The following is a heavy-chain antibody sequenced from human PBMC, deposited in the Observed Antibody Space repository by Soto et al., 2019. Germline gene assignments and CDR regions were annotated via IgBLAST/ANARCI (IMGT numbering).Heavy chain of an antibody. J-gene: IGHJ5*02. V-gene: IGHV4-31*03. D-gene: IGHD5-18*01. CDR1: GGSISSGGYY. Sequence: SETLSLTCTVCGGSISSGGYYWSWIRHHPGKGLEWIGYIYYSGSTYYKTSLMSRVTISVDTSKNQFSLNLCYVPAADTAAYYCARGSKSYRYGHNWFVPWGKGTLGTVAS. CDR2: IYYSGST. CDR3: ARGSKSYRYGHNWFVP.